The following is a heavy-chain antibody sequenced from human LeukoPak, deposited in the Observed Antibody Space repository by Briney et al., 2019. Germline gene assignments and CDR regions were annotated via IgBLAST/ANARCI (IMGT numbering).Heavy chain of an antibody. Sequence: PGGSLRLSCAASGFTFSSYAMSWVRQAPGKGLEWVSPISGRGDSTHYADSVKGRFTISRDNSKNTLYLQMNSLRAEDTAVYYCAKAHSSSWYYFGDWGQGAPVTVSS. D-gene: IGHD6-13*01. CDR3: AKAHSSSWYYFGD. J-gene: IGHJ4*02. CDR1: GFTFSSYA. V-gene: IGHV3-23*01. CDR2: ISGRGDST.